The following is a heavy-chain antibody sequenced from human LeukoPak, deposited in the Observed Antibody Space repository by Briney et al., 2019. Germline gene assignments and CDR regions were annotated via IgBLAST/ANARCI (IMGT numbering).Heavy chain of an antibody. J-gene: IGHJ4*02. V-gene: IGHV3-66*02. D-gene: IGHD5-24*01. Sequence: GGSLRLSCVVSGFTFSGNHMNWVRQAPGKGLEWGSVIYSDGDTYYADSVKGRFTISRDSSRNTLSLQMNSLKPEDTAVYYCAGDPRDGYGHFDYWGQGTLVTVSS. CDR2: IYSDGDT. CDR3: AGDPRDGYGHFDY. CDR1: GFTFSGNH.